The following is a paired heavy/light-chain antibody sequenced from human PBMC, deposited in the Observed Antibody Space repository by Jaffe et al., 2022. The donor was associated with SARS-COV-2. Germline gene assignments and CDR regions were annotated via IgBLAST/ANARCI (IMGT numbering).Heavy chain of an antibody. J-gene: IGHJ6*02. CDR1: GFTFSSYG. CDR2: ISYDGSNK. Sequence: QVQLVESGGGVVQPGRSLRLSCAASGFTFSSYGMHWVRQAPGKGLEWVAVISYDGSNKYYADSVKGRFTISRDNSKNTLYLQMNSLRAEDTAVYYCAKDALPGYYYDSSGYLPPGRSYYYYGMDVWGQGTTVTVSS. V-gene: IGHV3-30*18. CDR3: AKDALPGYYYDSSGYLPPGRSYYYYGMDV. D-gene: IGHD3-22*01.
Light chain of an antibody. CDR2: LGS. CDR3: MQALQTPHT. CDR1: QSLLHSNGYNY. J-gene: IGKJ2*01. Sequence: DIVMTQSPLSLPVTPGEPASISCRSSQSLLHSNGYNYLDWYLQKPGQSPQLLIYLGSNRASGVPDRFSGSGSGTDFTLKISRVEAEDVGVYYCMQALQTPHTFGQGTKLEIK. V-gene: IGKV2-28*01.